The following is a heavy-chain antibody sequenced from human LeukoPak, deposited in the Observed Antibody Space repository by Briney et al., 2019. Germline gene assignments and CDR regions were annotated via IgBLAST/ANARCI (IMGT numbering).Heavy chain of an antibody. V-gene: IGHV3-23*01. CDR3: AKEVGYDSSGYDDY. J-gene: IGHJ4*02. Sequence: GGSLRLSCAASGFTFSSYAMSWVRQAPGRGLEWVSAISGSGGSTYYADSVKGRFTISRDNSKNTLYLQMNSLRAEDTAVYYCAKEVGYDSSGYDDYWGQGTLVTVSS. D-gene: IGHD3-22*01. CDR2: ISGSGGST. CDR1: GFTFSSYA.